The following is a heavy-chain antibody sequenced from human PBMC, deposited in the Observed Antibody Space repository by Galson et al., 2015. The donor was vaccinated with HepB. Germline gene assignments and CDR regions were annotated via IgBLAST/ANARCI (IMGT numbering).Heavy chain of an antibody. Sequence: SLRLSCAASTFIFSTYSMNWVRQPPGKGLEWIGEIYHGGSTNYNPSLKSRVTISVDKSKNQFSLKLRSVTAADTAVYYCARGGVAGPFDYWGQGTLVTVSS. CDR3: ARGGVAGPFDY. D-gene: IGHD6-19*01. V-gene: IGHV4-4*02. CDR1: TFIFSTYS. CDR2: IYHGGST. J-gene: IGHJ4*02.